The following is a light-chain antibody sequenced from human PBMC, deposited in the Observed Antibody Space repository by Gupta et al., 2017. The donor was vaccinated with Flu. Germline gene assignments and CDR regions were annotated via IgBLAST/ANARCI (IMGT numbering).Light chain of an antibody. Sequence: QSVNISCTGTSSDIGRYDLVSWFQQHPGKVPKLLIYEVTHRPSGVPDRFSGSKSGNTASLTVSGLQAEDEANYYCSSFAGSLYVFGAGTEVTVL. CDR2: EVT. V-gene: IGLV2-8*01. CDR3: SSFAGSLYV. CDR1: SSDIGRYDL. J-gene: IGLJ1*01.